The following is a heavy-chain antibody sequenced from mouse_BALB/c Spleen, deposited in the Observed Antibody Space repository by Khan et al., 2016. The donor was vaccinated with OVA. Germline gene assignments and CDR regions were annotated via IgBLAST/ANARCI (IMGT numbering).Heavy chain of an antibody. D-gene: IGHD1-1*02. Sequence: QVQLKQSGAELAKPGSSVKMSCVASGYAFTTYWMHWIKQRPGQGLEWIGYINPSTGYIENNQKFKDKATLTTAASSSTAYMQLRSLTSEASAASNGTRRGLFGIIGYGGQGTQVNVSA. J-gene: IGHJ3*01. CDR3: TRRGLFGIIGY. CDR2: INPSTGYI. V-gene: IGHV1-7*01. CDR1: GYAFTTYW.